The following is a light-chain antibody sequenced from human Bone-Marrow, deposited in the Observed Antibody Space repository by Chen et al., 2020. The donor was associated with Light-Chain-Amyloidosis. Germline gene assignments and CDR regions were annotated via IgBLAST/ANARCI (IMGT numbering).Light chain of an antibody. CDR3: CSYAGGRANWV. V-gene: IGLV2-23*02. Sequence: QSALTQPASVSGSPGQPITISCTGTSSDVGSYNVVSWYQQHPGKAPKLMISEVSKRPSGVSNRFSGSKSGNTASLTISGLQAEDEADYYCCSYAGGRANWVFGGGTKVTVL. CDR2: EVS. CDR1: SSDVGSYNV. J-gene: IGLJ3*02.